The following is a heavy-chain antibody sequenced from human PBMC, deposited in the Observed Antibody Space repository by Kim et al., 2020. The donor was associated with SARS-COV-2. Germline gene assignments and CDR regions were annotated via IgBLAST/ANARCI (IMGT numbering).Heavy chain of an antibody. CDR3: ARGGGYNSVDY. CDR2: T. Sequence: TYYADAVKGRFTISRDNSKNTLYLQMNSLRAEDTAVYYCARGGGYNSVDYWGQGTLVTVSS. J-gene: IGHJ4*02. D-gene: IGHD5-12*01. V-gene: IGHV3-53*01.